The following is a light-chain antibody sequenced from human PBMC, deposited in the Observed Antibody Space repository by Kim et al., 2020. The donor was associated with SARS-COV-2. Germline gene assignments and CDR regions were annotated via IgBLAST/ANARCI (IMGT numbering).Light chain of an antibody. Sequence: ASAGDRVTITCRASQGISTSLAWYQQKAGRAPKLLIHAASILQGGVPSRFRGNGSGTEFALTISSLQPEDMATYYCQQCVRFPRSFGGGTKVDIK. CDR1: QGISTS. J-gene: IGKJ4*01. CDR3: QQCVRFPRS. V-gene: IGKV1-12*01. CDR2: AAS.